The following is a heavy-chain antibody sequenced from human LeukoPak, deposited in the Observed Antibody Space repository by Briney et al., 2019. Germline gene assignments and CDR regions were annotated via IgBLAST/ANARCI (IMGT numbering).Heavy chain of an antibody. CDR2: IYHSGST. D-gene: IGHD3-3*01. V-gene: IGHV4-38-2*01. J-gene: IGHJ4*02. CDR1: GYSISSGYY. CDR3: ARGGTRFLE. Sequence: SETLSLTCAVSGYSISSGYYWGWIRQPPGKGLEWIGSIYHSGSTYYNPSLKSRVTISVDASKNQFSLKLSSVTAADTAVYYCARGGTRFLEWGQGTLVTVSS.